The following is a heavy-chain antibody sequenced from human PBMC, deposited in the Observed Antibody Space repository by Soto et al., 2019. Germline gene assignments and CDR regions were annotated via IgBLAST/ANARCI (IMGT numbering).Heavy chain of an antibody. CDR1: GGSISSGGYY. D-gene: IGHD1-1*01. Sequence: PXQTLPRPCTVSGGSISSGGYYWTWIRQHPVRGLEWIGYIYNSGISYYHPSLKSRVTISLDTSKNQFSLNLRSVTAADTAVYYCARSQMATTGPYFDDWGQGTLVTVSS. CDR2: IYNSGIS. V-gene: IGHV4-31*03. J-gene: IGHJ4*02. CDR3: ARSQMATTGPYFDD.